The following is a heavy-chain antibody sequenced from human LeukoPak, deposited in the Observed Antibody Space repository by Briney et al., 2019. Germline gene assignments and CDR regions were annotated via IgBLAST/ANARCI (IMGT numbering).Heavy chain of an antibody. CDR1: GGSFSGYY. CDR3: ARRSITRRSDDY. J-gene: IGHJ4*02. CDR2: INHSGST. D-gene: IGHD2-15*01. V-gene: IGHV4-34*01. Sequence: SETLSLTCAVYGGSFSGYYWSWIRQPPGKGLEWIGEINHSGSTNYNPSLKSRVTISVDTSKNQFSPKLSSVTAADTAVYYCARRSITRRSDDYWGQGTLVTVSS.